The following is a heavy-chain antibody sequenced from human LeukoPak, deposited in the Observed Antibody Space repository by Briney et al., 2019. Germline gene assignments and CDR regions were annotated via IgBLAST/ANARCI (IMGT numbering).Heavy chain of an antibody. CDR3: ARDLYYYDSSGPFDY. CDR1: GVNFSSYA. J-gene: IGHJ4*02. CDR2: IIPIFGTA. Sequence: SVKVSCKATGVNFSSYAISWVRQAPGPGLEWMGGIIPIFGTANYAQTFQGRATITADESTSTAYMELSSLRSEDTAVYYCARDLYYYDSSGPFDYWGQGTLVTVS. D-gene: IGHD3-22*01. V-gene: IGHV1-69*01.